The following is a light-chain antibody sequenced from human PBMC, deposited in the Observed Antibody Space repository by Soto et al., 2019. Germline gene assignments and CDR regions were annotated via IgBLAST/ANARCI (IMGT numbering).Light chain of an antibody. CDR3: QSYDSSLGYV. V-gene: IGLV1-40*01. Sequence: QSVLTQPPSVSGAPGQRVTISCTGSSSNIGAGYDVHWYQQLPGTAPKLLIYTNRYRPPGVPDRFSGSRSGTSASLAITGLQAEDEADYYCQSYDSSLGYVFGTGTKVTVL. CDR2: TNR. CDR1: SSNIGAGYD. J-gene: IGLJ1*01.